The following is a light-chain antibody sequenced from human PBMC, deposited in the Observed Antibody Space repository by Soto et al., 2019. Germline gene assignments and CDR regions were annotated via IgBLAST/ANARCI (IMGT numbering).Light chain of an antibody. J-gene: IGKJ1*01. V-gene: IGKV1-6*01. Sequence: AIQMTQSPSSLSASVGDRVTLTCRASQGIASDLAWYQQKPGKAPNLLIYGASTLQSGVPSRFSGSGSGTDFTLTISSLQTEDFGSYYCLQDYNYPRTFGQGTKVDIK. CDR2: GAS. CDR3: LQDYNYPRT. CDR1: QGIASD.